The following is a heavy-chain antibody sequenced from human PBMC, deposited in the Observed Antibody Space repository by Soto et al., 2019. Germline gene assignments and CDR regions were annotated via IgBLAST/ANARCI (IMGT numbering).Heavy chain of an antibody. CDR2: ISAYNANT. V-gene: IGHV1-18*01. J-gene: IGHJ4*02. D-gene: IGHD1-26*01. CDR1: GYTFSRYG. CDR3: ASVPPSWEVLDDFLGDF. Sequence: QVQLVQSGGEVRKPGASVKVSCKTSGYTFSRYGINWVRQVPGQGLEWMGWISAYNANTRHAQKFQDRATMTTDTSTNASYMELRSLRSDDAAVYYCASVPPSWEVLDDFLGDFWGEGTLVTGSS.